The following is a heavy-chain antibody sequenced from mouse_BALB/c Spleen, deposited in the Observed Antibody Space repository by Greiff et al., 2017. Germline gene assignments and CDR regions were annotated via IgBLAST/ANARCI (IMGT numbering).Heavy chain of an antibody. J-gene: IGHJ3*01. CDR1: GYSITSGYY. Sequence: EVQLVESGPGLVKPSQSLSLTCSVTGYSITSGYYWNWIRQFPGNKLEWMGYISYDGSNNYNPSLKNRISITRDTSKNQFFLKLNSVTTEDTATYYCARGLYDYDGVAYWGQGTLVTVSA. CDR2: ISYDGSN. V-gene: IGHV3-6*02. CDR3: ARGLYDYDGVAY. D-gene: IGHD2-4*01.